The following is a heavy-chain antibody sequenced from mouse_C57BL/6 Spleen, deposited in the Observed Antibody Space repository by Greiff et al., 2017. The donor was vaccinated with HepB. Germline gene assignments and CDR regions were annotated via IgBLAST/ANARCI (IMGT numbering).Heavy chain of an antibody. J-gene: IGHJ1*03. CDR3: ARSGLYYGGSYEYFDV. V-gene: IGHV5-6*01. CDR1: GFTFSSYG. Sequence: EVQGVESGGDLVKPGGSLKLSCAASGFTFSSYGMSWVRQTPDKRLEWVATISSGGSYTYYPDSVKGRFTISRDNAKTTLYLQMSSLKSEDTAMYYCARSGLYYGGSYEYFDVWGTGTTVTVSS. D-gene: IGHD1-1*01. CDR2: ISSGGSYT.